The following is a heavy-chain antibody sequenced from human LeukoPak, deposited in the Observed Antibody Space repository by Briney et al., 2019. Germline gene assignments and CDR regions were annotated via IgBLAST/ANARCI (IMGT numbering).Heavy chain of an antibody. D-gene: IGHD5-12*01. V-gene: IGHV3-48*01. CDR1: GFTFSTHS. CDR2: ISSSLSSI. CDR3: VRGPQYSGYDYFDY. Sequence: GGSLRLSCAASGFTFSTHSMNWVRLAPGKGLEWVSYISSSLSSIYYADSVKGRFTISRDNAKNSLYLQMSSLRREDTTVYFCVRGPQYSGYDYFDYWGQGTLVTVSS. J-gene: IGHJ4*02.